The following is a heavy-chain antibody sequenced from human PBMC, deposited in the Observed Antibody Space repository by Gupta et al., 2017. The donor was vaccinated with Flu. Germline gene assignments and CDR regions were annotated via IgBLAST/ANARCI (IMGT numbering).Heavy chain of an antibody. J-gene: IGHJ4*02. Sequence: SWIRQPPGKALEWLALIDWSEDKIYSTSLKTRRSISNDTSKSQVVLTLTNVLPGDTGTYYCVRSVWGFEDDTGYFEHWGQGTPVTVSS. CDR2: IDWSEDK. D-gene: IGHD1-1*01. V-gene: IGHV2-70*09. CDR3: VRSVWGFEDDTGYFEH.